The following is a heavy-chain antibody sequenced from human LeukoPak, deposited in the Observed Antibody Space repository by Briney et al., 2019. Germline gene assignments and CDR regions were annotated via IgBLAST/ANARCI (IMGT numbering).Heavy chain of an antibody. Sequence: PGGSLRLSCAASGFTFSSYEMNWVRQAPGKGLEWVSYISSSGSTIYYADSVKGRFTISRDNAKNSLYLQMNSLSAEDTAVYYCARDINCSGGSCYRRSGYYYYGMDVWGQGTTVTVSS. CDR2: ISSSGSTI. CDR1: GFTFSSYE. V-gene: IGHV3-48*03. CDR3: ARDINCSGGSCYRRSGYYYYGMDV. J-gene: IGHJ6*02. D-gene: IGHD2-15*01.